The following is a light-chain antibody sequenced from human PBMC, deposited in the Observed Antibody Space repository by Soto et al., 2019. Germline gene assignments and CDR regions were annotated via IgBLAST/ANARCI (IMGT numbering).Light chain of an antibody. CDR2: DVS. J-gene: IGLJ3*02. Sequence: QSVLTQPRSVSGSPGQSVTISCTGTSSDVGGYNYVSWYQQHPGKAPKLMIYDVSKQPSGVPDRFFGSKSGNTASLTISGLQAEDEADYYCCSYAGDYTWVFGGGTKLTVL. CDR3: CSYAGDYTWV. V-gene: IGLV2-11*01. CDR1: SSDVGGYNY.